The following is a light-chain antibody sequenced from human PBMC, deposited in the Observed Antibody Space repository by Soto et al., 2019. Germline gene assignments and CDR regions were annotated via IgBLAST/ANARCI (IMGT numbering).Light chain of an antibody. J-gene: IGLJ1*01. CDR1: SSNIGAGYD. Sequence: QSVLTQPPSVSGAPGQRVTISCTGSSSNIGAGYDAHWYQHLPGTAPKLLIYSNTNRPSGVPDRFSGSKSGTSASLAITGLQAEDEADYYCQSYDSSLSIYVFGSGTKVTVL. V-gene: IGLV1-40*01. CDR2: SNT. CDR3: QSYDSSLSIYV.